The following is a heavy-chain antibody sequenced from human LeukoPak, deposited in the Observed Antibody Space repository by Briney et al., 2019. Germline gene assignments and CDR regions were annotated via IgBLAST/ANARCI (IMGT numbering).Heavy chain of an antibody. V-gene: IGHV4-61*02. CDR3: ARVGPPDYYDSSGYRTA. D-gene: IGHD3-22*01. J-gene: IGHJ5*02. Sequence: PSETLSLTCTVSGGSISSGSYYWSWIRQPAGKGLEWIVRVYTSGSTNYNPSLKSRVTISVDTSKNQFSLRLSSVTAADTAVYYCARVGPPDYYDSSGYRTAWGQGTLVTVSS. CDR2: VYTSGST. CDR1: GGSISSGSYY.